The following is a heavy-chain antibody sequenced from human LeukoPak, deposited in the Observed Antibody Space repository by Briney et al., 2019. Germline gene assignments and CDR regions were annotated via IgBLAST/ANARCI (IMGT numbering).Heavy chain of an antibody. V-gene: IGHV4-59*01. CDR2: IYYSGSA. D-gene: IGHD6-13*01. Sequence: PSETLSLTCTVSGGSIGSYYWSWIRQPPGKGLEWIGYIYYSGSANYHPSLKSRVTISVDTSKNRFSLRLSSVTAADTAVYYCARVTGYMVEDYFDYWGQGTLVTVSS. J-gene: IGHJ4*02. CDR1: GGSIGSYY. CDR3: ARVTGYMVEDYFDY.